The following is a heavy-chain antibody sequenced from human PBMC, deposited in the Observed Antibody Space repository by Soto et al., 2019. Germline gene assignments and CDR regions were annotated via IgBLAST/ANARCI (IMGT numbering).Heavy chain of an antibody. CDR2: IIPIFGTA. CDR3: ARDSVLRFLEWLPYDAFDI. D-gene: IGHD3-3*01. CDR1: GGTFSSYA. Sequence: SVKVSCKASGGTFSSYAISWVRQAPGQGLEWMGGIIPIFGTANYAQKFQGRVTITADESTSTAYMELSSLRSEDTAVYYCARDSVLRFLEWLPYDAFDIWGQGTMVTVSS. V-gene: IGHV1-69*13. J-gene: IGHJ3*02.